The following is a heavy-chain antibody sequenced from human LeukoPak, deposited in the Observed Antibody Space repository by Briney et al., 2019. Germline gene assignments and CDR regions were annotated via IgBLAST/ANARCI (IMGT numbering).Heavy chain of an antibody. J-gene: IGHJ4*02. V-gene: IGHV1-46*01. Sequence: ASVKVSCKASGYTFTSYYMHWVRQAPGQGLEWMGIINPSSGSTTYAQKFQGRVTMTRDTSTNTVYVELSSLRSEDTAVYYCARGFYYDTGGFYPGGDYWGQGTLVTVPS. CDR2: INPSSGST. D-gene: IGHD3-22*01. CDR3: ARGFYYDTGGFYPGGDY. CDR1: GYTFTSYY.